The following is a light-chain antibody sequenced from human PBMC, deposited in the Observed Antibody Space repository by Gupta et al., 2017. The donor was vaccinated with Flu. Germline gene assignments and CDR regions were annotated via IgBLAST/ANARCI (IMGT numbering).Light chain of an antibody. Sequence: KGTISCSGKSSNIENNYVAWYQHLPGTAPKLIIYETDKQPSGIPDRFSGSKSGTSATLGITGVQTGDEADHYCGTWDNSRSAWVFGGGTKLTVL. CDR2: ETD. J-gene: IGLJ3*02. CDR1: SSNIENNY. CDR3: GTWDNSRSAWV. V-gene: IGLV1-51*02.